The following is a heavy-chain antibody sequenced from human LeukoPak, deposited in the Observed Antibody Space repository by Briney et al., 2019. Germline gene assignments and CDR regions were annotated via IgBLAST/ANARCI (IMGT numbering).Heavy chain of an antibody. V-gene: IGHV1-18*01. J-gene: IGHJ6*02. D-gene: IGHD2-15*01. CDR3: ARDLTCSGGSCYSRYDYYYYGIDV. Sequence: GASVKVSCKASGYTFTSYGISWVRQAPGQGLEWMGWISAYNGNTNYAQKLQGRVTMTTDTSTSTAYMELRSLRSDDTAVYYCARDLTCSGGSCYSRYDYYYYGIDVWGQGTTVTVSS. CDR2: ISAYNGNT. CDR1: GYTFTSYG.